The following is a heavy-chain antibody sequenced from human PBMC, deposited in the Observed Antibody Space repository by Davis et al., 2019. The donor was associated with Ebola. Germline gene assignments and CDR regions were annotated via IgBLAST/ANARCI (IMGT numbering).Heavy chain of an antibody. CDR3: AGTDSLFWYFDL. Sequence: GESLKISCEGSGFTFSTYWMHWVRQAPGKGLVWVSRIKSDGSLTNYADSVKGRFTISRDSANNALYLQMNSLRAEDTAIYYCAGTDSLFWYFDLWGRGTLVTVSS. D-gene: IGHD3/OR15-3a*01. V-gene: IGHV3-74*01. CDR1: GFTFSTYW. CDR2: IKSDGSLT. J-gene: IGHJ2*01.